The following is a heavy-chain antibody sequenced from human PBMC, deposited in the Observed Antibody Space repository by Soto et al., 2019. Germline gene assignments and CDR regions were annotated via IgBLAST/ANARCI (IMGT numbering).Heavy chain of an antibody. J-gene: IGHJ6*03. CDR3: AREAPGYYYYMDV. CDR1: GGSISSYY. V-gene: IGHV4-59*01. CDR2: IFYSGST. Sequence: SETLSLTCTVSGGSISSYYWSWTRQPPGKGLEWIGYIFYSGSTNYNPSLKSRVTISVDTSMNQFSLKLSSVTAADTAVYYCAREAPGYYYYMDVWGKGTTVTVSS.